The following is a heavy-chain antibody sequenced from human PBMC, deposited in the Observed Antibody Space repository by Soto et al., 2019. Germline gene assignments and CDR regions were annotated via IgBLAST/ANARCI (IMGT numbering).Heavy chain of an antibody. V-gene: IGHV1-2*04. Sequence: ASVKVSCKASGYIFTGYYIHWVRQAPGQGLEWMGWINPNSGDTNYAQRFQGWVTMTRDTSISTAYMELNRLKSDDTAVYYCAREGAAALNWFDPWGQGTLVTVSS. D-gene: IGHD6-13*01. CDR1: GYIFTGYY. CDR3: AREGAAALNWFDP. CDR2: INPNSGDT. J-gene: IGHJ5*02.